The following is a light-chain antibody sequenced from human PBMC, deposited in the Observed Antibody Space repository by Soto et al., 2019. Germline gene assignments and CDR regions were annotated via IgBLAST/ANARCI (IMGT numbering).Light chain of an antibody. Sequence: QSVLSQPPSASGTPGQRVTISCSGGTSNIGNNAVNWYRQLPGMAPQLLMYLTDQRPSGVPDRFSGSKSGTSVSLAISGLQSDDEADYYCATWDDRVLGIVFGGGTQLIVL. V-gene: IGLV1-44*01. CDR3: ATWDDRVLGIV. CDR1: TSNIGNNA. CDR2: LTD. J-gene: IGLJ2*01.